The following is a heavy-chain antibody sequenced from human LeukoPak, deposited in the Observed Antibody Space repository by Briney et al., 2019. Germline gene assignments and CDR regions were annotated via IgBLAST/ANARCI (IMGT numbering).Heavy chain of an antibody. CDR3: ARQKVPLYGAWFDP. J-gene: IGHJ5*02. Sequence: SETLSLTCTVSGGSISSSSYYWGWIRQPPGKGLEWIGSIYYSGSTYYNPSLKSRVTISVDTSKNQFSLKLSSVTAADTAVYYCARQKVPLYGAWFDPWGQGTLVTVSS. CDR1: GGSISSSSYY. CDR2: IYYSGST. V-gene: IGHV4-39*01. D-gene: IGHD3-10*02.